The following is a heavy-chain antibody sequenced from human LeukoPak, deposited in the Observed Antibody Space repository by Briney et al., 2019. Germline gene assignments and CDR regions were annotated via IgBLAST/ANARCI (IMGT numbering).Heavy chain of an antibody. J-gene: IGHJ6*02. D-gene: IGHD6-19*01. CDR3: ARVITSSGWYDYYYYYGMDV. CDR1: GGSISSSSYY. Sequence: PSETLSLTCTVSGGSISSSSYYWGWIRQPPGKGLEWIGSIYYSGSTYYNPSLKSRVTISVDTSKNQFSLKLSSVTAADTAVYYCARVITSSGWYDYYYYYGMDVWGQGTTVTVSS. CDR2: IYYSGST. V-gene: IGHV4-39*07.